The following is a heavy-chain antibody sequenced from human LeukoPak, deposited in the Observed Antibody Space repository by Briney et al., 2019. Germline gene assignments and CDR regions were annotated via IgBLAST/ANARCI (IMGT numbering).Heavy chain of an antibody. V-gene: IGHV3-66*01. CDR1: GFTVSSNY. J-gene: IGHJ4*02. Sequence: GGSLRLSCAASGFTVSSNYMSWVRQAPGKGLEWVSVIYTGGSTYYADSVKGRFTISRDNSKNTLYLQMNSLRAEDTAVYYCARGLSSGYYYDYWGQGTLVTVSS. CDR3: ARGLSSGYYYDY. CDR2: IYTGGST. D-gene: IGHD3-22*01.